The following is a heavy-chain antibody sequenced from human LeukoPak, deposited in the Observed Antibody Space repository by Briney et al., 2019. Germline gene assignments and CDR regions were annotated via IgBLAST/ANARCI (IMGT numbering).Heavy chain of an antibody. J-gene: IGHJ4*02. CDR3: AKDPAPYFYNEKGSPDY. Sequence: TGGSLRLSCAASGFTFATYWMSWVRQAPGKGLEWVAVISYDGSNEYYADSVKGRFTISRDNSKNTLYLQMISLRAEDTAVYFCAKDPAPYFYNEKGSPDYWGQGTLVTVSS. D-gene: IGHD2/OR15-2a*01. CDR2: ISYDGSNE. V-gene: IGHV3-30*18. CDR1: GFTFATYW.